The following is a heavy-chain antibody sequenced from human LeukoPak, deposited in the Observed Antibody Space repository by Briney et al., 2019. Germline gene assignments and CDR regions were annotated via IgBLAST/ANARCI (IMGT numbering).Heavy chain of an antibody. D-gene: IGHD3-22*01. CDR2: VNSDGSST. Sequence: GGSLRLSCAASGFTFSSYWMHWVRQAPGKGLVWVSRVNSDGSSTSYADSVKGRFTISRDNAKNTLYLQMNSLRAEDTAVYYCARVRWLWGPTGFDYWGQGTLVTVSS. J-gene: IGHJ4*02. V-gene: IGHV3-74*01. CDR3: ARVRWLWGPTGFDY. CDR1: GFTFSSYW.